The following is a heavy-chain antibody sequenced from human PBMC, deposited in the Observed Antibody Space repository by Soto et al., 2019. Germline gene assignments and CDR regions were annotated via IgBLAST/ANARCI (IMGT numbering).Heavy chain of an antibody. D-gene: IGHD3-22*01. CDR1: GFTFSSYA. Sequence: EVKLLESGGGLAQPGGSLRLSCAASGFTFSSYALNWVRLAPGKGLEWVSAISGSGDSTNHADSVKGRFTISRDNSRNTLYLQTNSLRAEDTAVYYCALDSSGYYFFDNWGQGTLVTVSS. V-gene: IGHV3-23*01. J-gene: IGHJ4*02. CDR2: ISGSGDST. CDR3: ALDSSGYYFFDN.